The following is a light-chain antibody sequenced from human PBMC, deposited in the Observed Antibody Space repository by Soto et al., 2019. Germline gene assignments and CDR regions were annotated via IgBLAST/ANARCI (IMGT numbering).Light chain of an antibody. Sequence: VGMTQSPLSLPVTLGQPATLSCRASQYVGTRLAWYQHKPGQAPRLLIYYTSNRATGIPARFSGRGSGTDFTRPMSRLAPEAFAPYYCPPRPGWRRTFGQGTKVDIK. CDR3: PPRPGWRRT. J-gene: IGKJ1*01. CDR2: YTS. CDR1: QYVGTR. V-gene: IGKV3-11*01.